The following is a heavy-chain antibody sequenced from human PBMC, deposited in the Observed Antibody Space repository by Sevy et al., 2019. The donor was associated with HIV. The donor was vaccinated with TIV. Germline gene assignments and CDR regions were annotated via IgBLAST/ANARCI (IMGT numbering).Heavy chain of an antibody. CDR3: ARDPGSSWSSFDY. V-gene: IGHV3-30-3*01. CDR1: GFIFGSYA. Sequence: GGSLRLSCAASGFIFGSYAMNWVRQAPGKGLEWVAVISYDGSHKYYAGSVKGRLTISRDSSKNTRYLQMHSLRTDDTAVYYCARDPGSSWSSFDYWGQGTLVTVSS. D-gene: IGHD6-13*01. CDR2: ISYDGSHK. J-gene: IGHJ4*02.